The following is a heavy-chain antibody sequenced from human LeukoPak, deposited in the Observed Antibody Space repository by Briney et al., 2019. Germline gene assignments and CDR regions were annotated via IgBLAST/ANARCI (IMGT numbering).Heavy chain of an antibody. V-gene: IGHV4-59*01. Sequence: KPSETLSLTNTVSAGSISSYYWSSIRQPPGKGLGWNRYLSYSGTTTSNPPLKSQVPISEDTSKTEFSLKLSSVTAADTAVYYCARGGRYCSSTSCPYYYYYYMDVWGKGTTVTVSS. D-gene: IGHD2-2*01. CDR2: LSYSGTT. CDR3: ARGGRYCSSTSCPYYYYYYMDV. CDR1: AGSISSYY. J-gene: IGHJ6*03.